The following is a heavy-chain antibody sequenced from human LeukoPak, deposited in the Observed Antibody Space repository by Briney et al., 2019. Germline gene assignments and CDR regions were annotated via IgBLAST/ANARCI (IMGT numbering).Heavy chain of an antibody. J-gene: IGHJ4*02. CDR2: IYYSGST. V-gene: IGHV4-34*01. CDR1: GGSFSGYY. CDR3: ATGLRYHDY. D-gene: IGHD4-17*01. Sequence: SETLSLTCAVYGGSFSGYYWSWIRQPPGKGLEWIGSIYYSGSTYYNPSLKSRVTISVDTSKNQFSLKLSSVTAADTAVYYCATGLRYHDYWGQGTLVTVSS.